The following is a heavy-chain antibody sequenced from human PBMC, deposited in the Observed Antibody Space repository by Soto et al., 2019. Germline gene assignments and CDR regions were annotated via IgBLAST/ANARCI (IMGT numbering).Heavy chain of an antibody. CDR3: AKTHGTTPRLDYFDY. J-gene: IGHJ4*02. CDR1: GFTFSSCA. CDR2: ISSNGGST. V-gene: IGHV3-64D*08. Sequence: GGSLRLSCSASGFTFSSCAMHWVRQAPGKGLEYVSAISSNGGSTYYADSVKGRFTISRDNSKNTLYLQMSSLRAEDTAVYYCAKTHGTTPRLDYFDYWGQGTLVTVSS. D-gene: IGHD1-7*01.